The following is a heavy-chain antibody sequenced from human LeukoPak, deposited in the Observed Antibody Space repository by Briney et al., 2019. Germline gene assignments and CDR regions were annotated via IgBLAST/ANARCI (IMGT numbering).Heavy chain of an antibody. J-gene: IGHJ6*02. CDR2: IYYSGST. D-gene: IGHD4-17*01. V-gene: IGHV4-59*01. Sequence: PSETLSLTCTVSGGSISSYYWSWIRQPPGKGLEWIGYIYYSGSTHYNPSLESRVTISVDTSKKQFSLKMSSVTAADTAVYYCARGPTVTYYYYGMDVWGQGTTVTVSS. CDR3: ARGPTVTYYYYGMDV. CDR1: GGSISSYY.